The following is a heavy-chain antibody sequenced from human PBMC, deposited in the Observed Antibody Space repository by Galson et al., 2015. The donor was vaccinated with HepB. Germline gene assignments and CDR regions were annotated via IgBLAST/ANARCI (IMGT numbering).Heavy chain of an antibody. V-gene: IGHV7-4-1*02. CDR2: INTNTGNP. J-gene: IGHJ4*02. D-gene: IGHD1-26*01. CDR1: GYSFTNYA. CDR3: ARVRVGATYYFDY. Sequence: SVKVSCKASGYSFTNYAMNWVRQAPGQGLEWMGWINTNTGNPTYAQGFTGRFVFSLDTSVSAAYLQISSLKAEDTAVYYCARVRVGATYYFDYWGQGTVVTVSS.